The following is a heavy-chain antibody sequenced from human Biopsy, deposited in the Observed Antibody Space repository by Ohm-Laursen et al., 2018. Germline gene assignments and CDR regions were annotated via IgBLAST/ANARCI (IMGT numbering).Heavy chain of an antibody. Sequence: SSVKVSCNVPGGTFSNYGVNWVRQAPGQGLEWLGGNIPILGTGNYAQKFQDRVTVAADTSTSTATMELRSLRSDDTAVYYCATKLTGYFHHWGQGTLVIVSS. CDR3: ATKLTGYFHH. D-gene: IGHD3-9*01. CDR2: NIPILGTG. CDR1: GGTFSNYG. V-gene: IGHV1-69*06. J-gene: IGHJ1*01.